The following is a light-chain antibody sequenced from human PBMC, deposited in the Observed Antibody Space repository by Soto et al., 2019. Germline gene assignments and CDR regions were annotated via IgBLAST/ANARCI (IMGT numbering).Light chain of an antibody. CDR3: QQRSNWSWT. V-gene: IGKV3-11*01. Sequence: ENVLTQSPATLSLSPGERATLSCRASQSVSNYLGWFQQKPGQAPRLLIYDASNRATGIPARFSGSGSGTDFTLTINTLEPEDFAVYYCQQRSNWSWTFGQGTKVDIK. CDR1: QSVSNY. CDR2: DAS. J-gene: IGKJ1*01.